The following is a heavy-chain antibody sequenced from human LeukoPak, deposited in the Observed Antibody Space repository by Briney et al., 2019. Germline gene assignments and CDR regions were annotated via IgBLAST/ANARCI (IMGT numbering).Heavy chain of an antibody. V-gene: IGHV4-4*07. D-gene: IGHD3-16*02. Sequence: SETLSLTCTVSGGSIGFYFWSWIRQSAGKGLEWIGRINGNGVTNYNPSLKSRVTMSVDTSKSQFSLNLRSVPAADTSVYYCVRDELRTTYRFSWDPWGQGILVTV. CDR2: INGNGVT. J-gene: IGHJ5*02. CDR1: GGSIGFYF. CDR3: VRDELRTTYRFSWDP.